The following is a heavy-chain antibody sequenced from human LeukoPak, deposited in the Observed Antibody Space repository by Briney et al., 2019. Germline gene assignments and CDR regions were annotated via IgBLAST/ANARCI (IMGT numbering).Heavy chain of an antibody. Sequence: GGSLRLSCAASGFNFTKEWMSWVRQAPGKGLEWVGRIRTKGNRYATAYAASVKGRFTISRDDSKNTAYLQMNSLKTEDTAVYYCIHYGSGSYSTDYWGQGTLVTVSS. CDR3: IHYGSGSYSTDY. J-gene: IGHJ4*02. D-gene: IGHD3-10*01. CDR1: GFNFTKEW. V-gene: IGHV3-73*01. CDR2: IRTKGNRYAT.